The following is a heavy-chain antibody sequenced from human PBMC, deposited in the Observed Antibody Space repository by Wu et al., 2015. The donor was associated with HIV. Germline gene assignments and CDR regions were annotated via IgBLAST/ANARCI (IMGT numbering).Heavy chain of an antibody. Sequence: QVQLVQSGAEVKKPGSSVKVSCKASGGTFSNYGISWVRQAPGQGLEWMGWINPNSGGTNYAQKFQGRVTMTRDTSISTAYMELSRLRSDDTAVYYCARGGDIVVVVAPLAYWGQGTLVTVSS. D-gene: IGHD2-15*01. CDR1: GGTFSNYG. CDR2: INPNSGGT. J-gene: IGHJ4*02. CDR3: ARGGDIVVVVAPLAY. V-gene: IGHV1-2*02.